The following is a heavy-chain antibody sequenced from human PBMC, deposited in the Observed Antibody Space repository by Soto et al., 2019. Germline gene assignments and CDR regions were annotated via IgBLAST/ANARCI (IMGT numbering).Heavy chain of an antibody. J-gene: IGHJ4*02. CDR1: GFTFSDYW. CDR3: ATNYNYRFDY. CDR2: IKPDGSEE. D-gene: IGHD3-10*01. V-gene: IGHV3-7*01. Sequence: EVPLVESGGGLVQPGGSLRLSCAASGFTFSDYWMSWVRQAPGKGLEWVANIKPDGSEEYYVDSVKGRFTISRDNAKNSLYLQMNSLRAEDTAVYYCATNYNYRFDYWGQGALVTVSP.